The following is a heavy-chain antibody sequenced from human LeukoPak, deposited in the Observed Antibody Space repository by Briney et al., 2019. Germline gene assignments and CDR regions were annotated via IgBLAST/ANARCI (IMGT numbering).Heavy chain of an antibody. D-gene: IGHD3-22*01. CDR2: INGGSGNT. CDR1: GYTFTDYT. Sequence: ASVKVSCKASGYTFTDYTMHWLRQAPGQRLDWMGWINGGSGNTKYSPEFQGRVTITRDTSASTAYMGLSSLRSEDTAVYYCANPRYDSSGYYYVDWGQGTLVTVSS. V-gene: IGHV1-3*01. CDR3: ANPRYDSSGYYYVD. J-gene: IGHJ4*02.